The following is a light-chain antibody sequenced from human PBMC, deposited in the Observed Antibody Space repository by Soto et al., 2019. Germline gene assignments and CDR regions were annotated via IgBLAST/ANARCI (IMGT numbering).Light chain of an antibody. Sequence: EIVMTQSPATLSVSPGESATLSCRASQSISSELAWYQQKPGQPPRPLLYGASTRATGVPARFTGSGSGSDFTLTISGLQSEDFAVYYCQQGHNWPLTFGQGTRLEI. CDR1: QSISSE. CDR2: GAS. CDR3: QQGHNWPLT. V-gene: IGKV3-15*01. J-gene: IGKJ2*01.